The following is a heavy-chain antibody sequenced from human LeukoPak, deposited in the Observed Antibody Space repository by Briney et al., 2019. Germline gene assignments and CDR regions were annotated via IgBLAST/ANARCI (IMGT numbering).Heavy chain of an antibody. J-gene: IGHJ4*02. Sequence: GGSLRLSCAASGFTFSSYAMSWVRKAPGKGLELVSAVSGSGGSTYYADSVKGRFTISRDNSKNTLYLQMNSLRAEDTAVYYCAKVGSYHAGYYFDYWGQGTLVTVSS. CDR3: AKVGSYHAGYYFDY. V-gene: IGHV3-23*01. CDR2: VSGSGGST. D-gene: IGHD1-26*01. CDR1: GFTFSSYA.